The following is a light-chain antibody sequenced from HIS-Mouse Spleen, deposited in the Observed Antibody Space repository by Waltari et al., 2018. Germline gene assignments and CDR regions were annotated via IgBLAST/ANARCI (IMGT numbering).Light chain of an antibody. CDR3: YSTDSSGNHRV. CDR1: ALPKKY. CDR2: EAS. J-gene: IGLJ2*01. Sequence: SYELTQPPSVSVSAGQTARITCSGDALPKKYAYWYQQKSGQAPVLVIYEASKRPSGIPERFSGSSSGTMATLTISGAQVEDEADYYCYSTDSSGNHRVFGGGTKLTVL. V-gene: IGLV3-10*01.